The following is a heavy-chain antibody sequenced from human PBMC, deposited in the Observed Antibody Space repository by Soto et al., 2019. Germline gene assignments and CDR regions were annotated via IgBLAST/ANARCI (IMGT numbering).Heavy chain of an antibody. CDR3: ASGEIAIAAAGTIWFDP. D-gene: IGHD6-13*01. CDR2: ISYDGSNK. V-gene: IGHV3-30*03. CDR1: GFTFSSYG. Sequence: GGSLRLSCAASGFTFSSYGMHWVRQAPGKGLEWVAVISYDGSNKYYADSVKGRFTISRDNSKNTLYLQMNSLRAEDTAVYYCASGEIAIAAAGTIWFDPWGQGTLVTVSS. J-gene: IGHJ5*02.